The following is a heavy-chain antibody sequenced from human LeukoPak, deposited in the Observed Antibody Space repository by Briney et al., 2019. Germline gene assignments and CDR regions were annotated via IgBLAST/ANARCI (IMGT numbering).Heavy chain of an antibody. CDR3: AKDSHVWDWNYVLGY. Sequence: GGSLRLSCAASGFTFSSYGMHWVRQAPGKGLEWVAVISYDGSNKYYADSVRGRFTISRDNSKNTLYLQMNSLRAEDTAVYYCAKDSHVWDWNYVLGYWGQGTLVTVSS. J-gene: IGHJ4*02. CDR2: ISYDGSNK. CDR1: GFTFSSYG. V-gene: IGHV3-30*18. D-gene: IGHD1-7*01.